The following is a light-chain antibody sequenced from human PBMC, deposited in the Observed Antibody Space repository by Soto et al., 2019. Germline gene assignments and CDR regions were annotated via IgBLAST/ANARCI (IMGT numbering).Light chain of an antibody. Sequence: EVELTQSPGTLSLSPGERATLSCRARQSVSSSHLAWYQQKPGQAPRLLIYDASSRATGIPDRFSGSGSGTDFTLTISRLEPEDFAVYYCQQYGRSPGLFTFGPGTKVDIK. V-gene: IGKV3-20*01. CDR3: QQYGRSPGLFT. CDR2: DAS. J-gene: IGKJ3*01. CDR1: QSVSSSH.